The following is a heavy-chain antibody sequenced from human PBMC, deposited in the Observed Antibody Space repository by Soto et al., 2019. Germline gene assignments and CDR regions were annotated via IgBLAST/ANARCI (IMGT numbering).Heavy chain of an antibody. CDR2: ISGSGGST. V-gene: IGHV3-23*01. J-gene: IGHJ4*02. CDR3: AKHDYDSSGYYYYFDY. Sequence: EVQLLESGGGLVQPGGSLRLSCAASGFTFSSYAMSWVRQAPGKGLEWVSAISGSGGSTYYADYVQGRFTISRDNSKNTLYLQMNSLRAEDTAVYYCAKHDYDSSGYYYYFDYWGQGTLVTVSS. CDR1: GFTFSSYA. D-gene: IGHD3-22*01.